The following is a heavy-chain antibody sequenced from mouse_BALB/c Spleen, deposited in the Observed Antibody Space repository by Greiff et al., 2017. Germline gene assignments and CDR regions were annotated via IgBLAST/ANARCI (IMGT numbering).Heavy chain of an antibody. J-gene: IGHJ3*01. CDR3: ARGGLFSTRGGFAY. CDR2: ILTGSGST. Sequence: VQLKESGAELMKPGASVKISCKATGYTFSSYWIEWVKQRPGHGLEWIGEILTGSGSTNYNEKFKGKATFTADTSSNTAYMLLSSLTSEDSAVYYCARGGLFSTRGGFAYWGQGTLVTVSA. CDR1: GYTFSSYW. V-gene: IGHV1-9*01. D-gene: IGHD2-1*01.